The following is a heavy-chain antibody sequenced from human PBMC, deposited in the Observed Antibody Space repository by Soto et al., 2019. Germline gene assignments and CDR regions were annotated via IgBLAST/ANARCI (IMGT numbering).Heavy chain of an antibody. V-gene: IGHV1-18*01. D-gene: IGHD6-25*01. Sequence: VASVQVSCKASAYTFTNYGINCVRQAPGQGFEWMGWISAYNGNTNYAQKLQGRVTMTTDTSTSTAYMELRSLRSDDTAVYYCARDQPIQGAAINYGMEDWGQGTTVTVSS. CDR1: AYTFTNYG. J-gene: IGHJ6*02. CDR2: ISAYNGNT. CDR3: ARDQPIQGAAINYGMED.